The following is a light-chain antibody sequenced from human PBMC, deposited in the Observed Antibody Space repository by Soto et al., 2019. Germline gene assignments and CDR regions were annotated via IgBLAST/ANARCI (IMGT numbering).Light chain of an antibody. Sequence: DIQMTQSPSSLSASVGDRVIITCRTSQSVSSYFNWYQHKLEKAPKLLIYAASSLQSGVPSRFSGSGSGTVFTLTISSLQPEDFATYYCQQTYITPWTFGQGTKVDSK. V-gene: IGKV1-39*01. CDR3: QQTYITPWT. J-gene: IGKJ1*01. CDR2: AAS. CDR1: QSVSSY.